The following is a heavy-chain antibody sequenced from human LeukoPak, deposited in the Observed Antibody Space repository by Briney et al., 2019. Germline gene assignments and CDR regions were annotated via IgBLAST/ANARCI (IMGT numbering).Heavy chain of an antibody. CDR2: ISGSGGST. CDR3: AKRRGGYDILTGYKEYYFDY. D-gene: IGHD3-9*01. Sequence: GSLRLSCAASGFTFSSYAMSWVRQAPGKGLEWVSAISGSGGSTYYADSVKGRFTISRDNSKNTLYLQMNSLRAEDTAVYYCAKRRGGYDILTGYKEYYFDYWGQGTLVTVSS. V-gene: IGHV3-23*01. J-gene: IGHJ4*02. CDR1: GFTFSSYA.